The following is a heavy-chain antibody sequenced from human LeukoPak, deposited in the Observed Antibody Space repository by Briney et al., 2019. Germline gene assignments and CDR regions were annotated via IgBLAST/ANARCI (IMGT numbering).Heavy chain of an antibody. CDR2: IKQDGSEK. D-gene: IGHD3-9*01. Sequence: PGGSLRLSCGVSGFTFSSYWMSWVRQVPGKGLEWVANIKQDGSEKYYVDSVKGRFTISRDNAKNSLYLQMNSLRAEDTAVYYCARDTPNYYDILTGYYETPFDYWGQGTLVTVSS. V-gene: IGHV3-7*01. CDR1: GFTFSSYW. J-gene: IGHJ4*02. CDR3: ARDTPNYYDILTGYYETPFDY.